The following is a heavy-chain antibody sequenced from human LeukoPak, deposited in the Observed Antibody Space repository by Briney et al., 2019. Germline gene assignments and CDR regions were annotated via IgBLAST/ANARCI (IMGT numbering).Heavy chain of an antibody. CDR3: ARKMGRWDAFDI. CDR1: GGSISSSSYY. D-gene: IGHD4-23*01. Sequence: SETLSLTCTVSGGSISSSSYYWSWIRQPAGKGLEWIGRIYTSGSTNYNPSLKSRVTMSVDTSKNQFSLKLSSVTAADTAVYYCARKMGRWDAFDIWGQGTMVTVSS. J-gene: IGHJ3*02. CDR2: IYTSGST. V-gene: IGHV4-61*02.